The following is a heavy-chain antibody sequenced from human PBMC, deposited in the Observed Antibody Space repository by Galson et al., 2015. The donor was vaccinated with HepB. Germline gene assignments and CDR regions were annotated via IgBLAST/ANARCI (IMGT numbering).Heavy chain of an antibody. J-gene: IGHJ4*02. Sequence: SLRLSCAASGFTFSDYYMSWIRQAPGKGLEWVSYISHSTLYTNYADSVKGRITISRGNARNSLYLQLNSLRAEDTAVYYCARVADVDYGDHSHFDFLGQGARVTVSS. CDR1: GFTFSDYY. CDR3: ARVADVDYGDHSHFDF. V-gene: IGHV3-11*06. D-gene: IGHD4-17*01. CDR2: ISHSTLYT.